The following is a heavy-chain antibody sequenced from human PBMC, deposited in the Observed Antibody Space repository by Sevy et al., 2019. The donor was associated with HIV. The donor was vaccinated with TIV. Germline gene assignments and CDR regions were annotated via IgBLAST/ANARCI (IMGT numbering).Heavy chain of an antibody. CDR2: IRYDGSTR. CDR1: GFSFSAYG. CDR3: VKGLGMGQGAPLSDDT. Sequence: GESLKISCAASGFSFSAYGMHWVRQAPGKGLEWVTFIRYDGSTRYYADSVKGRFTISRDNLRSTLYLEMNSLRAEDTAVYYCVKGLGMGQGAPLSDDTWGQGTMVTVSS. D-gene: IGHD3-10*01. V-gene: IGHV3-30*02. J-gene: IGHJ3*02.